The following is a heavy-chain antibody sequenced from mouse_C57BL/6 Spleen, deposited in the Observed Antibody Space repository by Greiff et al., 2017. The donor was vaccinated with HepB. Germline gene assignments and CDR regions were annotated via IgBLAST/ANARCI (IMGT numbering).Heavy chain of an antibody. CDR2: IRPNSGST. CDR3: ARSEGLITTVVASDY. V-gene: IGHV1-64*01. D-gene: IGHD1-1*01. J-gene: IGHJ2*01. Sequence: QVQLQQPGAELVKPGASVKLSCKASGYTFTSYWMHWVKQRPGQGLEWIGMIRPNSGSTNYNEKFKSKATLTVDKSSSTAYMQLSSLTSEDSAVYYCARSEGLITTVVASDYWGQGTTLTVSS. CDR1: GYTFTSYW.